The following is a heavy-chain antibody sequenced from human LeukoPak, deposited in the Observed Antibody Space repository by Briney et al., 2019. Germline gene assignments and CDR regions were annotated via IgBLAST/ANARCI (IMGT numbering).Heavy chain of an antibody. V-gene: IGHV1-69*13. Sequence: SVKVSCKASGGTFSSYAISWVRQAPGQGLEWMGGIIPIFGTANYAQKFQGRVTITADESTSTAYMELSSLRSEDTAVYYCASSAPSMITFGGFSGAFDYWGQGTLVTVSS. CDR1: GGTFSSYA. CDR3: ASSAPSMITFGGFSGAFDY. CDR2: IIPIFGTA. J-gene: IGHJ4*02. D-gene: IGHD3-16*01.